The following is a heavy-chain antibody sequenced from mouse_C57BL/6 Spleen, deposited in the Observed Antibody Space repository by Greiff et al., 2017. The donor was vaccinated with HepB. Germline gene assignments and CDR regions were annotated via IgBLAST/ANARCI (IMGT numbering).Heavy chain of an antibody. CDR1: GFSLSTSGMG. Sequence: QVTLKVCGPGILQSSQTLSLTCSFSGFSLSTSGMGVSWIRQPSGKGLEWLAHIYWDDDKRYNPSLKSRLTISKDTSRNQVFLKITSVDTADTATYYCARRAVYYDYDSGFAYWGQGTLVTVSA. CDR2: IYWDDDK. J-gene: IGHJ3*01. V-gene: IGHV8-12*01. CDR3: ARRAVYYDYDSGFAY. D-gene: IGHD2-4*01.